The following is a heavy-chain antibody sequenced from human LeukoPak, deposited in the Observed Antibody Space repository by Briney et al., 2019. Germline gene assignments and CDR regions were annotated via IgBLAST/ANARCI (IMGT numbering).Heavy chain of an antibody. CDR2: IYSGGST. D-gene: IGHD3-16*01. Sequence: PGGSLRLSCAASGFTVSSNYMSWVRQAPGKGLEWVSVIYSGGSTYYADSVKGRFTISRDNSKNTLYLQMTSLRAEDTAVYYCARGVRITFGGVYYFDYWGQGTLVTVSS. J-gene: IGHJ4*02. CDR1: GFTVSSNY. V-gene: IGHV3-53*01. CDR3: ARGVRITFGGVYYFDY.